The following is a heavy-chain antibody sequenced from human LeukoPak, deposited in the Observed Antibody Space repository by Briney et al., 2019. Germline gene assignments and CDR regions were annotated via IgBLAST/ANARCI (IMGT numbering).Heavy chain of an antibody. J-gene: IGHJ4*02. V-gene: IGHV4-39*01. CDR3: ARRTDRYSSGWYAYYFDY. CDR1: GGSISSSSYY. CDR2: IYYSGST. Sequence: SETLSLTCTVSGGSISSSSYYWGWIRQPPGKGLEWIGSIYYSGSTYYNPSLKSRVTISVDTSKNQFSLKLSSVTAADTAVYYCARRTDRYSSGWYAYYFDYWGQETLVTVSS. D-gene: IGHD6-19*01.